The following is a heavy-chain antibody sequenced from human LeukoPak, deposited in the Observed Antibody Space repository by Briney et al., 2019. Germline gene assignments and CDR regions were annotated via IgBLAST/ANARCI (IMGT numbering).Heavy chain of an antibody. Sequence: PGGSLRLSCAASGFTFSSYWMHWVRQAPGKGLEWVAVIWYDGSNKYYADSVKGRFTISRDNSKNTLYLQMNSLRAEDTAVYYCARSIAAARTYYFDYWGQGTLVTVYS. V-gene: IGHV3-33*08. D-gene: IGHD6-13*01. J-gene: IGHJ4*02. CDR3: ARSIAAARTYYFDY. CDR1: GFTFSSYW. CDR2: IWYDGSNK.